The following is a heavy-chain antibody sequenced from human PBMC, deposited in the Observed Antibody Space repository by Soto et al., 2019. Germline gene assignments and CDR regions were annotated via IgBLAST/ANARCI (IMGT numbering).Heavy chain of an antibody. J-gene: IGHJ4*02. Sequence: EVQLVQSGAEVKKPGESLKISCKGFGYSFSTYWIAWWRQMPGKGLGWMGIIYPGDSVTRYSPSFQGQATISADKSINTAFLQWSSLKASDTAMYYCARLGKKAGSSWSFLDYWGQGALVTVSS. V-gene: IGHV5-51*03. CDR3: ARLGKKAGSSWSFLDY. CDR2: IYPGDSVT. D-gene: IGHD6-13*01. CDR1: GYSFSTYW.